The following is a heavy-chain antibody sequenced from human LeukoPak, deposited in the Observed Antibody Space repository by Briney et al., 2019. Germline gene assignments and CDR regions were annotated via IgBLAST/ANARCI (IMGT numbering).Heavy chain of an antibody. J-gene: IGHJ4*02. CDR2: ISAYNGNT. Sequence: ASVTVSCTASGYTFTSYGISWVRQAPGQGLEWMGWISAYNGNTNYAQKLQGRVTMTTDTSTSTAYMELRSLRSDDTAVYYCATDLVGATSGTFDYWGQGTLVTVSS. V-gene: IGHV1-18*01. CDR3: ATDLVGATSGTFDY. D-gene: IGHD1-26*01. CDR1: GYTFTSYG.